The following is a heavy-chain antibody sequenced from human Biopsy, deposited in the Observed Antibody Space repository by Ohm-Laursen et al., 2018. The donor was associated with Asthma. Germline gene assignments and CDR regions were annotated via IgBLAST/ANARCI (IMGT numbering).Heavy chain of an antibody. D-gene: IGHD4-17*01. V-gene: IGHV4-59*01. J-gene: IGHJ5*02. Sequence: PPGTLSLTCTVSGGSINNFYWSWIRQPPGKGLESIGHVYYSGSTNYNPSLKSRVTISIDASKNQFSLKLTSVTAADTAVYYCARGALTTVTTSRFDPWGQGTRVTVSS. CDR2: VYYSGST. CDR1: GGSINNFY. CDR3: ARGALTTVTTSRFDP.